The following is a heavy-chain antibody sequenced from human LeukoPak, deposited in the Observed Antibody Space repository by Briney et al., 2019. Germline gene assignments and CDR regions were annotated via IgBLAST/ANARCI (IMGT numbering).Heavy chain of an antibody. D-gene: IGHD3-16*01. CDR1: GFTFSSYA. V-gene: IGHV3-30-3*01. CDR2: ISYDGSNK. J-gene: IGHJ4*02. Sequence: PGGSLRLSCAASGFTFSSYAMHWVRQAPGKGLEWVAVISYDGSNKYYADSVKGRFTISRDNPKNTLYLQMNSLRAEDTAVYYCARAPRGGYFDYWGQGTLVTVSS. CDR3: ARAPRGGYFDY.